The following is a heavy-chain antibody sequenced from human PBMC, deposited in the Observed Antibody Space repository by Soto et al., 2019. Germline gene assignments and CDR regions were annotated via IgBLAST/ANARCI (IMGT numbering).Heavy chain of an antibody. D-gene: IGHD2-21*02. Sequence: PSETLSLTCDVSGDSIRSDKWWSWVRQSPGRGLEWIGEIHHRGTTNCNPSLESRVTISVEKSKNQLSLEMTSLTAADTAIYYCARGGDWKFDFWGQGSLVTVSS. J-gene: IGHJ4*02. CDR1: GDSIRSDKW. CDR3: ARGGDWKFDF. CDR2: IHHRGTT. V-gene: IGHV4-4*02.